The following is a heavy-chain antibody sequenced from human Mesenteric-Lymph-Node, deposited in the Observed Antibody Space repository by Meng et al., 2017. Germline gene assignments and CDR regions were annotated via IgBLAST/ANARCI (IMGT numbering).Heavy chain of an antibody. Sequence: SETLSLTCAVYGGSFSGYYWSWIRQPPGKGLEWIGSIYYSGSTYYNPSLKSRVTISVDTSKNQFSLKLSSVTAADTAVYYCAREQITMIVVVITTRAFYYWGQGTLVTVSS. D-gene: IGHD3-22*01. CDR3: AREQITMIVVVITTRAFYY. V-gene: IGHV4-34*01. CDR2: IYYSGST. CDR1: GGSFSGYY. J-gene: IGHJ4*02.